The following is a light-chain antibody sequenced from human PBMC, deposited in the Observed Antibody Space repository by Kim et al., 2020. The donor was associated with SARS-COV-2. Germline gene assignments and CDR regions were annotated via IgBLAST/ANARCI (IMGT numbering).Light chain of an antibody. Sequence: LSPGERATRSCKASRIVTSNYLAWYQQKPGQTPRLLIYGASIRATGIPDRFSGSGSGTDFTLTINRLEPEDFAVFYCQQYGDSPYTFGQGTKLEI. V-gene: IGKV3-20*01. J-gene: IGKJ2*01. CDR3: QQYGDSPYT. CDR1: RIVTSNY. CDR2: GAS.